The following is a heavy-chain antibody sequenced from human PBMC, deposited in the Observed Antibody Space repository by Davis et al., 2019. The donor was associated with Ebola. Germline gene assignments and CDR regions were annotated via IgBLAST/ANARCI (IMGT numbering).Heavy chain of an antibody. Sequence: SETLSLTCSVSGGSISGYVWSWVRQSPGRGLEFIAYIYFSGFINYNPSLESRVIISLDTSKRQFSLKLNSVTAADTAVYYCARLGRPTPIDYYSFDYWGQGTLVTVSS. D-gene: IGHD3-10*01. CDR1: GGSISGYV. V-gene: IGHV4-59*01. J-gene: IGHJ4*02. CDR2: IYFSGFI. CDR3: ARLGRPTPIDYYSFDY.